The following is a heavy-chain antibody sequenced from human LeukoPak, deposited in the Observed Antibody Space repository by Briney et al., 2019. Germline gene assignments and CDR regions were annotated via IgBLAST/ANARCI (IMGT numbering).Heavy chain of an antibody. D-gene: IGHD6-19*01. CDR1: GGSISSGGYY. Sequence: PSETLSLTCTVSGGSISSGGYYWSWIRQHPGKGPEWIGYIFYSGSTYYNPSLKSRVTMSQDTSKNQFSLKLSSVTAADTAVYYCARHIPVAGLFDYWGQGTLVTVSS. V-gene: IGHV4-31*03. J-gene: IGHJ4*02. CDR2: IFYSGST. CDR3: ARHIPVAGLFDY.